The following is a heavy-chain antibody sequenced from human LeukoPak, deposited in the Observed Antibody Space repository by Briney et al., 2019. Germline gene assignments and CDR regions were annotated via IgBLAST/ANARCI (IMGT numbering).Heavy chain of an antibody. CDR2: NTGSS. J-gene: IGHJ4*02. CDR1: GVSISTDTFY. Sequence: SETLSLTCTVSGVSISTDTFYWGWIRQPPGKGLEWIANNTGSSYYNPSLKSRVTISVDTSKNQFSLKLSSVTAADTAVYYCAKWGIGNNWDIDDHWGQGTLVTVSS. CDR3: AKWGIGNNWDIDDH. D-gene: IGHD1-1*01. V-gene: IGHV4-39*07.